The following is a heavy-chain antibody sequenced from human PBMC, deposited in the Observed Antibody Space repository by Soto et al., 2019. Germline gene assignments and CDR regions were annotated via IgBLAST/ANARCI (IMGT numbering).Heavy chain of an antibody. V-gene: IGHV4-31*03. CDR1: GGSISSGGYY. CDR2: IYYSGST. D-gene: IGHD6-6*01. CDR3: ARSIAATAGAFDI. J-gene: IGHJ3*02. Sequence: SETLSLTCTVSGGSISSGGYYWSWIRQHPGKGLEWIGYIYYSGSTYYNPSLKSRVTISVDTSKNQFSLKLSSVTAADTAVYYCARSIAATAGAFDIWGQGTMVTVSS.